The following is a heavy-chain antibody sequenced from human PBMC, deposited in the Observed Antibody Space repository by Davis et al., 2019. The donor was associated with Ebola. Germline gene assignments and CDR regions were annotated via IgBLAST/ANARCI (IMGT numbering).Heavy chain of an antibody. CDR1: GGSISSYY. Sequence: PSETLSLTCTVSGGSISSYYWSWIRQPPGKGLEWIGYIYYSGSTNYNPSLKSRVTISVDTSKNQFSLKLSSVTAADTAVYYCARDEGPGYYGMDVWGQGTTVTVSS. CDR3: ARDEGPGYYGMDV. V-gene: IGHV4-59*01. CDR2: IYYSGST. J-gene: IGHJ6*02.